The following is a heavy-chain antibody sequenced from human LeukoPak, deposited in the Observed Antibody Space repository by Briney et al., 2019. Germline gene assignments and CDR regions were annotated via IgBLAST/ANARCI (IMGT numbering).Heavy chain of an antibody. CDR2: ISYDGRYE. Sequence: GGSLRLSCAASGFTFSSYAMSWVRQAPGKGLEWVAVISYDGRYEIYAESVRGRFTISRDNSRNTLYLQMNRLRDEDTAVYYCAREVTVTGPDRKFDYWGQGSQVTVTS. CDR1: GFTFSSYA. V-gene: IGHV3-30-3*01. CDR3: AREVTVTGPDRKFDY. D-gene: IGHD3-9*01. J-gene: IGHJ4*02.